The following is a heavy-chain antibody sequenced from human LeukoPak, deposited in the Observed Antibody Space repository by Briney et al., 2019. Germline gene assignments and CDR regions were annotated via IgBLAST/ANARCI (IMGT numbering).Heavy chain of an antibody. CDR2: INHTGST. V-gene: IGHV4-34*01. J-gene: IGHJ4*02. CDR3: ARDSVDTAMATDY. D-gene: IGHD5-18*01. CDR1: GGSFSDYY. Sequence: SETLSLTCAVYGGSFSDYYWSWIRQPPGKGLEWIGEINHTGSTNYNPSLKSRVTISVDTSKNQFSPKLSSVTAADTAVYYCARDSVDTAMATDYWGQGTLVTVSS.